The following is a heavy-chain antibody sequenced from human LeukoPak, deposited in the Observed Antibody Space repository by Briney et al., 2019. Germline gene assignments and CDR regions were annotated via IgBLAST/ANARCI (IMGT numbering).Heavy chain of an antibody. CDR3: ARDSAGYDY. CDR2: LKEDGSDK. V-gene: IGHV3-7*01. CDR1: GTSLGTFW. J-gene: IGHJ4*02. Sequence: PRPSPRLACAATGTSLGTFWMSWVRQAPGKGLEWVANLKEDGSDKYYADSVKGRFTISRDNAKNSLFLQMSSLRVDDTAIYYCARDSAGYDYWGQGTLVTVSS. D-gene: IGHD5-12*01.